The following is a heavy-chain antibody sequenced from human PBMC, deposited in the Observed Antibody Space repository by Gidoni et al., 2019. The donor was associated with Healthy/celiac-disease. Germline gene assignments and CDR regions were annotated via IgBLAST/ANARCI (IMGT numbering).Heavy chain of an antibody. CDR1: GFTFSSHA. CDR3: AKDTSNCGGDCYPFDY. Sequence: EVQLLESGGGLVQPGGSLRLSCAASGFTFSSHAMSWVRQAPGKGLEWVSAISGSGGSTYYADSVKGRFTISRDNSKNTLYLQMNSLRAEDTAVYYCAKDTSNCGGDCYPFDYWGQGTLVTVSS. V-gene: IGHV3-23*01. D-gene: IGHD2-21*01. CDR2: ISGSGGST. J-gene: IGHJ4*02.